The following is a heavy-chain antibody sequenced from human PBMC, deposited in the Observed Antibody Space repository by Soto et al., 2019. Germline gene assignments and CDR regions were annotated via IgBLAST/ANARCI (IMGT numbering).Heavy chain of an antibody. CDR1: GFTFSSYA. V-gene: IGHV3-23*01. J-gene: IGHJ3*02. D-gene: IGHD6-19*01. Sequence: GGSLRLSCAASGFTFSSYAMSWVRQAPGKGLEWVSAISGSGGSTYYADSVKGRFTISRDNSKNTLYLQMNSLRAEDTAVYYCARDSQWLVAFDIWGQGTMVTVSS. CDR2: ISGSGGST. CDR3: ARDSQWLVAFDI.